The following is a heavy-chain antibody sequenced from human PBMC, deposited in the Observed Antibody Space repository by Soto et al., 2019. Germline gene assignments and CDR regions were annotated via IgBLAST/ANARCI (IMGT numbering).Heavy chain of an antibody. Sequence: PGGSLRLSCAASGFTFSTYAMTWVRQAPGKGPEWVSGISGSGDSTYYADSVKGRFTLSRDNSKDTISLPMSSLRAEDTAVYYCATRRDASFYYYGMDVWGQGTTVTVSS. J-gene: IGHJ6*02. CDR2: ISGSGDST. CDR3: ATRRDASFYYYGMDV. D-gene: IGHD2-2*01. V-gene: IGHV3-23*01. CDR1: GFTFSTYA.